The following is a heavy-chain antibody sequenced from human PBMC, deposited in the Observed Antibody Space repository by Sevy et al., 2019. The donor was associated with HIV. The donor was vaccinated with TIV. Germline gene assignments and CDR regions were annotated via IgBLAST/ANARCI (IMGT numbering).Heavy chain of an antibody. Sequence: GGSLRLSCAASGFTFSDYYMSWIRQAPGKGLEWVSYISSSSSYTNYADSVKGRFTISRDNAKNSLYLQMNSLRAEDTAVYHCARDGRSSSRDLSWFDPWGQGTLVTVSS. D-gene: IGHD6-13*01. CDR2: ISSSSSYT. V-gene: IGHV3-11*06. CDR1: GFTFSDYY. J-gene: IGHJ5*02. CDR3: ARDGRSSSRDLSWFDP.